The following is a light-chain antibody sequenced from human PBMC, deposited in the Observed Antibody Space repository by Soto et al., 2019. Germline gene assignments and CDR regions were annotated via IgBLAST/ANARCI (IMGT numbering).Light chain of an antibody. CDR2: GAS. V-gene: IGKV1D-16*01. CDR3: QQYHTYRT. CDR1: QDVGKW. J-gene: IGKJ1*01. Sequence: DIQVTQPPSSVSASVGDRVTITFRASQDVGKWLAWYQQKPGKAPTLLIHGASSLQSGVPSRFSGSGSGTEFTLTISSLQPDDFATYYCQQYHTYRTFGQGTKVDIK.